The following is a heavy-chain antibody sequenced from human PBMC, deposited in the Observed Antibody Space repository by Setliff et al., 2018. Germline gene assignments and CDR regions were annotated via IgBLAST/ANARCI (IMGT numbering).Heavy chain of an antibody. CDR3: ASPRRDDLDTPFDAFDL. D-gene: IGHD1-1*01. CDR1: GISITSGHY. V-gene: IGHV4-38-2*01. Sequence: KTSETLSLTCDVSGISITSGHYWGWIRQPPGKGLEWIATIYHRGRTYYNPSLDSRVTISLDTSKNQYSLRLRSVTAADTAVYYCASPRRDDLDTPFDAFDLWGRGTKVTVSS. CDR2: IYHRGRT. J-gene: IGHJ3*01.